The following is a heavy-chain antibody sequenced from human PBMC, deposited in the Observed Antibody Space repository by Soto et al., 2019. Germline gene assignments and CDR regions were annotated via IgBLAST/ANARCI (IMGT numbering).Heavy chain of an antibody. CDR1: GFTFSDSA. CDR3: TSRRDWTAVDPLDY. D-gene: IGHD5-18*01. V-gene: IGHV3-73*01. CDR2: IRNKGNNYAT. J-gene: IGHJ4*02. Sequence: GGSLRLSCAASGFTFSDSAMHWFRQASGKGLEWVGRIRNKGNNYATAYTASVKGRFTISRDDSKNTVYLQMNSLKIDDTAVYYCTSRRDWTAVDPLDYWGLGTLVTVSS.